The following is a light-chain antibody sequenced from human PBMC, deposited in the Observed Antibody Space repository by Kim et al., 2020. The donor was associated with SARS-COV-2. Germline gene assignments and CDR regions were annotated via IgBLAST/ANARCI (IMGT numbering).Light chain of an antibody. CDR2: KDS. CDR1: DLPEQH. Sequence: VAPRQTGRNTLSGDDLPEQHAYWDPQESGQGPCLVIYKDSGRPSGIPERFSGSSSGTTVTLTISGVQAEDDADYYCQSADSSGTYVFGSGTKVTVL. J-gene: IGLJ1*01. V-gene: IGLV3-25*03. CDR3: QSADSSGTYV.